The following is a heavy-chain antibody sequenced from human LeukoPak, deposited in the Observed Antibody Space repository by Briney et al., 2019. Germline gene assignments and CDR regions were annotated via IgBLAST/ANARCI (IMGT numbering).Heavy chain of an antibody. CDR2: IIPIFGTA. J-gene: IGHJ3*02. D-gene: IGHD3-3*01. CDR1: GYTFTSYA. V-gene: IGHV1-69*05. Sequence: ASVKVSCKASGYTFTSYAISRLRQAPGQGLEWMGGIIPIFGTANYAQKFQGRVTITTDESTSTAYMELSSLRSEDTAVYYCAIILSPYYDFWSGPLAAFDIWGQGTMVTVSS. CDR3: AIILSPYYDFWSGPLAAFDI.